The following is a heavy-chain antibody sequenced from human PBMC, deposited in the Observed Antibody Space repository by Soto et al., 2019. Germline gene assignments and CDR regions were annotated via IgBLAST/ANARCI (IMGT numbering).Heavy chain of an antibody. CDR2: ISYEGSNR. CDR3: AKDYGDYNFNYGMDV. J-gene: IGHJ6*02. D-gene: IGHD4-17*01. V-gene: IGHV3-30*18. Sequence: PGGSLRLSCAASGFPFSAYAMHWVRQAPGKGLEWVAVISYEGSNRFYADSVKGRFTVSRDNSKNMVYLQMNSLRGEDTAVFYCAKDYGDYNFNYGMDVWGQATTVTVSS. CDR1: GFPFSAYA.